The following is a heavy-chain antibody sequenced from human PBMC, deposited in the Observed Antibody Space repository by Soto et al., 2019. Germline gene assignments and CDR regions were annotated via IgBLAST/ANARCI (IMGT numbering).Heavy chain of an antibody. D-gene: IGHD1-1*01. CDR3: ARVVRWNPHFVY. CDR1: GFSFRNYW. V-gene: IGHV3-7*04. J-gene: IGHJ4*02. CDR2: IKQDGSER. Sequence: GCSLRLSCAAPGFSFRNYWMRWVRRAPGKGLEWVANIKQDGSERYYVDSVKGRFTISIDSAKKLLFLQMNSLRAEDTAVYFCARVVRWNPHFVYWGQGVLVTVS.